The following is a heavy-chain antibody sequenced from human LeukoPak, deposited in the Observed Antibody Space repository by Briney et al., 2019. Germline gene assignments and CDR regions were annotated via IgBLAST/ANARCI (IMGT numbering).Heavy chain of an antibody. CDR3: ATDRQIWSGYHIDY. J-gene: IGHJ4*02. CDR1: GFTFSSYA. CDR2: ISGSGGST. V-gene: IGHV3-23*01. Sequence: GGSLRLSCAASGFTFSSYAMSWVRQAPGKGLEWVSAISGSGGSTYYADSVKGRFTISRDNSKNTLYLQMNSLRAEDTAVYYCATDRQIWSGYHIDYWGQGTLVTVSS. D-gene: IGHD3-3*01.